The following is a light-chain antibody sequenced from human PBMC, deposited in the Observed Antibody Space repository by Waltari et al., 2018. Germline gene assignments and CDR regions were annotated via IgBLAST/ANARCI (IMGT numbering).Light chain of an antibody. CDR1: RSVSSTY. J-gene: IGKJ3*01. V-gene: IGKV3D-20*02. CDR2: GAS. CDR3: QHRDHWPPDAT. Sequence: EIVLTQSPGTLSLSPGERASLSCRASRSVSSTYFAWYQQKPGQAPRLLIYGASSRATGIPARFSGSGSGTDFTLTISSLEPEDFAVYYCQHRDHWPPDATFGPGTKVDI.